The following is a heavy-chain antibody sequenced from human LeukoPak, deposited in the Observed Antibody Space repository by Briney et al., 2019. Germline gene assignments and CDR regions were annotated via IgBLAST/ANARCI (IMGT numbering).Heavy chain of an antibody. CDR2: IYTSGST. CDR3: ASTIVGATYYFDY. CDR1: GGSISSGSYY. J-gene: IGHJ4*02. V-gene: IGHV4-61*02. D-gene: IGHD1-26*01. Sequence: SQTLSLTCTLSGGSISSGSYYWSWIRQPAGKGLEWIGRIYTSGSTNYNPSLKSRVTISVDTSKNQFSLKLSSVTAADTAVYYCASTIVGATYYFDYWGQGTLVTVSS.